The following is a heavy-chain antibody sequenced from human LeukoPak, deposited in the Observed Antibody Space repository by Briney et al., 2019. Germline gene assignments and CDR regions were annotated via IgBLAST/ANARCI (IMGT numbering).Heavy chain of an antibody. Sequence: PSETLSLTCAVYGGSFSGYYWSWIRQPPGKGLEWIGEINHSGSTNYNPSLKSRVTISVDTSKNQFSLKLSSVTAADTAVYYCGRANSMGSGSYSNFDYWGQGTLVTVSS. CDR3: GRANSMGSGSYSNFDY. J-gene: IGHJ4*02. D-gene: IGHD3-10*01. CDR1: GGSFSGYY. CDR2: INHSGST. V-gene: IGHV4-34*01.